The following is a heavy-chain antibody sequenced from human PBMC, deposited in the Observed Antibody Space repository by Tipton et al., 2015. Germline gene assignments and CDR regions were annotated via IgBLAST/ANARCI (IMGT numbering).Heavy chain of an antibody. CDR1: GFTFRSYE. D-gene: IGHD2-15*01. CDR2: ISSSGSTI. V-gene: IGHV3-48*03. J-gene: IGHJ4*02. CDR3: ARDGGDIALDY. Sequence: VQLVQSGGGVVQPGRSLRLSCAASGFTFRSYEMNWVRQAPGKGLEWVSYISSSGSTIYYADSVKGRFTISRDSAKNSLYLQMSSLRAEDTAVYYCARDGGDIALDYWGQGTLVTVSS.